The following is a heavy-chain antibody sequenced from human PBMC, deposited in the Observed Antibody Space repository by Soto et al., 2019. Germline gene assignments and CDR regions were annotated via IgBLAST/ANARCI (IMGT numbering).Heavy chain of an antibody. D-gene: IGHD2-21*01. CDR3: ATDAKGPPNSVVHDMVV. Sequence: GGYLRLSCAAPGFTFSSYAMHWVRQAPGKGLEWVAVISYDGSNKYYADSVKGRFTISRDNSKNTLYLQMNSLSAEETAVYYCATDAKGPPNSVVHDMVVLGQETTVTISS. J-gene: IGHJ6*02. CDR2: ISYDGSNK. V-gene: IGHV3-30-3*01. CDR1: GFTFSSYA.